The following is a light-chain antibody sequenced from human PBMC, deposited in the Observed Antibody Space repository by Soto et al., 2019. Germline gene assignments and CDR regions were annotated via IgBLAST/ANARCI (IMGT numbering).Light chain of an antibody. CDR2: ATS. CDR1: QSISSSF. J-gene: IGKJ5*01. CDR3: QQYASSPT. Sequence: IALTQSPGTLSLSPGERAVLSCSASQSISSSFLAWYQQRPGQAPRLILYATSSRATGIPDRFSGSGSGTDFTFTISSLEPEDSAVYFCQQYASSPTFGQGTRLDIK. V-gene: IGKV3-20*01.